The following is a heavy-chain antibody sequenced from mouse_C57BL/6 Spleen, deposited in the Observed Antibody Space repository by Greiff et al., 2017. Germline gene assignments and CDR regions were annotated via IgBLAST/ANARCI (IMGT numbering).Heavy chain of an antibody. V-gene: IGHV1-4*01. J-gene: IGHJ4*01. Sequence: VQVVESGPELARPGASVQMSCKASGSTFPNYTLHWVKPRPGQGLEWIGYINPSSGYTKYNQKFKDKATLTADKSSSTAYMQLSSLTSEDSAVYYCARSGYSNYGYAMDYWGQGTSVTVSS. CDR1: GSTFPNYT. CDR3: ARSGYSNYGYAMDY. CDR2: INPSSGYT. D-gene: IGHD2-5*01.